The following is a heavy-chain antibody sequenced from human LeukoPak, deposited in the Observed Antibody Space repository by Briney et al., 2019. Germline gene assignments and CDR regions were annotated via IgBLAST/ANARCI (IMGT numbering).Heavy chain of an antibody. V-gene: IGHV1-2*02. Sequence: ASVKVSCKASGYTFTGYYMHWVRQAPGQGLEWMGWINPNSGGTNYAQKFQGRVTMTRDTSISTAYLELSRLRSDDTAVYYCARRGYSGVVIPFDYWGQGTLVTVSS. CDR1: GYTFTGYY. J-gene: IGHJ4*02. CDR2: INPNSGGT. D-gene: IGHD3-3*01. CDR3: ARRGYSGVVIPFDY.